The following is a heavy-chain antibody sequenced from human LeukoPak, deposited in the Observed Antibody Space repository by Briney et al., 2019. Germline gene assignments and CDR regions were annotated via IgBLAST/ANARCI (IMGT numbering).Heavy chain of an antibody. D-gene: IGHD5-12*01. J-gene: IGHJ6*03. CDR1: GFTFSSYE. CDR3: ARDLLATSYYYYYMDV. CDR2: ISSSGSTI. Sequence: PGGSLRLSCAASGFTFSSYEMNWVRQAPGKGLEWVSYISSSGSTIYYADSVKGRFTISRDNAKNSLYLQMNSLRAEDTAVYYCARDLLATSYYYYYMDVWGKGATVTVSS. V-gene: IGHV3-48*03.